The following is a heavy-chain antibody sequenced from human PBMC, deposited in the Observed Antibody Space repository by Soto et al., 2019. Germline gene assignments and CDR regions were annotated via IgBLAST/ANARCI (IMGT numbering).Heavy chain of an antibody. J-gene: IGHJ6*02. D-gene: IGHD3-9*01. Sequence: EVQLVESGGGLVQPGGSLRISCAASGLTVSTNYMSWVRQAPGKGLEWVSIIYCGGTTYYADSVKGRFTISRDDSKNTLYLQMPSLRAEDTAVYYCARDYDTSRGDWAYYGIDVWGQGTTVTVSS. CDR3: ARDYDTSRGDWAYYGIDV. CDR2: IYCGGTT. CDR1: GLTVSTNY. V-gene: IGHV3-66*01.